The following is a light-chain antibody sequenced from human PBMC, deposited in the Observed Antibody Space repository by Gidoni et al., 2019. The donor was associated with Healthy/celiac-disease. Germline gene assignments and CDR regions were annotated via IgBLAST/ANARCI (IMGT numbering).Light chain of an antibody. CDR2: DAS. CDR1: QSVSSY. Sequence: EIVLTQSPATLSLSPGERATLSCRASQSVSSYLACYQQKPGQAPRLLIYDASNRATGIPARFSVSGSGTYFTLTISSLEPEDFAVYYCQQRSNWPPTFXXXTKVEIK. CDR3: QQRSNWPPT. J-gene: IGKJ1*01. V-gene: IGKV3-11*01.